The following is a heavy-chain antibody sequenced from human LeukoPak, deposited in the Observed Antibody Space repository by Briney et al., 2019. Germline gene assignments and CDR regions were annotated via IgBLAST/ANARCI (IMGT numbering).Heavy chain of an antibody. Sequence: SETLSLTCTVSGGSISSHYWTWIRQPAGKGLEWIGRIFSSGSTNYNPSLKSRVTMSVDTSKNQFSLKLSSVTAADTAVYYCARDSPYYYGMDVWGQGTTVTVSS. J-gene: IGHJ6*02. V-gene: IGHV4-4*07. CDR3: ARDSPYYYGMDV. CDR2: IFSSGST. CDR1: GGSISSHY.